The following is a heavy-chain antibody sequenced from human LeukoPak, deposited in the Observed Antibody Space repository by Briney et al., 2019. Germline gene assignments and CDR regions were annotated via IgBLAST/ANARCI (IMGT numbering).Heavy chain of an antibody. V-gene: IGHV1-69*05. D-gene: IGHD3-10*01. J-gene: IGHJ3*02. Sequence: GASVRLSCKASGVTSSSYAISWVRQAPGQGLEWMGGIIRICGTANYAEKFKGRFTITTDKSTSTPYMEMSSLRSEDTAVYYCARMSVRGVIDGWAYPQHNAFDIWGQGTMVTVSS. CDR3: ARMSVRGVIDGWAYPQHNAFDI. CDR2: IIRICGTA. CDR1: GVTSSSYA.